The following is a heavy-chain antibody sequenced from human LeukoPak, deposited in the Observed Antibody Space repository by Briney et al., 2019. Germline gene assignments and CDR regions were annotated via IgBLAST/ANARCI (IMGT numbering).Heavy chain of an antibody. J-gene: IGHJ5*02. CDR2: IYPGDSDT. CDR3: ARQVLGYYYDSSGYYPTYNWFDP. V-gene: IGHV5-51*01. CDR1: GYSFTSYW. D-gene: IGHD3-22*01. Sequence: GESLKISCKGSGYSFTSYWICWVRQMPGKGLEWMGIIYPGDSDTRYSPSFQGQVTISADKSISTAYLQWSSLKASDTAMYYCARQVLGYYYDSSGYYPTYNWFDPWGQGTLVTVSS.